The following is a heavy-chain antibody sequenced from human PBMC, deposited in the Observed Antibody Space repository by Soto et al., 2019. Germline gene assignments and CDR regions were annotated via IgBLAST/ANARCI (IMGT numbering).Heavy chain of an antibody. J-gene: IGHJ4*02. D-gene: IGHD3-22*01. CDR1: GGSIISYY. CDR3: ARGGVDYYDSSGYYFSPYYFDY. Sequence: SETLSLTCTVSGGSIISYYWSWIRQPPGKGLEWIGYIYDSGSTYYNPSLKSRVTISVDRSKNQFSLKLSSVTAADTAVYYCARGGVDYYDSSGYYFSPYYFDYWGQGTLVTVSS. CDR2: IYDSGST. V-gene: IGHV4-59*12.